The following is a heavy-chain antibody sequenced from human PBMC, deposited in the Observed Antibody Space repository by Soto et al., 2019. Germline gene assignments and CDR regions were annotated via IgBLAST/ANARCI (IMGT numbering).Heavy chain of an antibody. Sequence: QVQLQESGPGLVKPSQTLSLTCTVSGGSISSGDYYWSWIRQPPGKGLEWIGYIYYSGNTYYNPSVKSRVTISLDTSKNHFSLKLSSVTAADTAMYYCARVPREMEPTGWFDPWGQGALVTVSA. J-gene: IGHJ5*02. CDR1: GGSISSGDYY. D-gene: IGHD1-1*01. CDR3: ARVPREMEPTGWFDP. V-gene: IGHV4-30-4*01. CDR2: IYYSGNT.